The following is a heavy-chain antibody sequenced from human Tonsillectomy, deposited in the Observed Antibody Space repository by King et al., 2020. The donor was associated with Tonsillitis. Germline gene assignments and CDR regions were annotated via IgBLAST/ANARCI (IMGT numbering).Heavy chain of an antibody. CDR3: AKKAYYYGSWSPSDWYFDL. CDR2: ISWSSGSI. CDR1: GFTFDDYG. Sequence: VQLVESGGGLVQPGRSLRLSCAASGFTFDDYGMHWVRQAPGKGLEWVSGISWSSGSIGYADSVKGRFTISRDNAKNSLYLQMTSLRAEDTALYYCAKKAYYYGSWSPSDWYFDLWGRGTLVTVSS. V-gene: IGHV3-9*01. D-gene: IGHD3-10*01. J-gene: IGHJ2*01.